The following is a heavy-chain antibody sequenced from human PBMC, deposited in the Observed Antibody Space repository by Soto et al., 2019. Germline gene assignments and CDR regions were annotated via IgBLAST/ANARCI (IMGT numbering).Heavy chain of an antibody. CDR1: RDSIIGAVDS. CDR2: SYHSGSS. V-gene: IGHV4-30-2*06. Sequence: TLSGTGTLSRDSIIGAVDSWSCVRQSPPNGLYWIWYSYHSGSSCYSPSLQSRGTISVDRSNAQFYLTLPSVNAADTAVYFCARDRYYDWCFDLWGLGTPVTVYS. D-gene: IGHD3-9*01. J-gene: IGHJ4*02. CDR3: ARDRYYDWCFDL.